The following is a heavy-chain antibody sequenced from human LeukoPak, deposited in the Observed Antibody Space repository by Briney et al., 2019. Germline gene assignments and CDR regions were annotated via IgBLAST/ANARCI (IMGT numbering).Heavy chain of an antibody. CDR1: VFTPDDYG. CDR2: INWNGGST. D-gene: IGHD2-21*01. Sequence: RSRGSLRHSPAASVFTPDDYGMSWVPQTPGMGREWVAGINWNGGSTTYADAVKGRVTISRHNGKNALYLHMNSLRDEDTALYYCAREDCVALRYLDPWGQGTLVTVSS. J-gene: IGHJ5*02. CDR3: AREDCVALRYLDP. V-gene: IGHV3-20*03.